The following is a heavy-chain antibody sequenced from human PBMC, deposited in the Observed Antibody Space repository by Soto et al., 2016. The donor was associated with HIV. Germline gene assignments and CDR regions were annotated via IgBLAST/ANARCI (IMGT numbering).Heavy chain of an antibody. V-gene: IGHV3-23*01. CDR1: GFTFSNYA. J-gene: IGHJ4*02. D-gene: IGHD1-20*01. CDR2: ISGSGIST. CDR3: AKAELSGTRSYGGY. Sequence: EVQLLESGGGLVQPGESLRLSCAVSGFTFSNYAMSWVRQAPGKGLEWVSSISGSGISTYYTDSVKGRFNISRDNSKNTLYLQMNSLRADDTAVYYCAKAELSGTRSYGGYWGQGTLVTVSS.